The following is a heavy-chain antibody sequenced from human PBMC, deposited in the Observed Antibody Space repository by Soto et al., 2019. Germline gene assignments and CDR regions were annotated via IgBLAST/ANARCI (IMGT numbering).Heavy chain of an antibody. D-gene: IGHD1-26*01. CDR1: GFTFSSYS. CDR3: ARDPQVGARAFDI. J-gene: IGHJ3*02. V-gene: IGHV3-21*01. Sequence: GGSLRLSCAASGFTFSSYSMNWVRQAPGKGLEWVSSISSSSSYIYYADSVKGRFTISRDNAKNSLYLQMNSLRAEDTAVYYCARDPQVGARAFDIWGQGKMVTVSS. CDR2: ISSSSSYI.